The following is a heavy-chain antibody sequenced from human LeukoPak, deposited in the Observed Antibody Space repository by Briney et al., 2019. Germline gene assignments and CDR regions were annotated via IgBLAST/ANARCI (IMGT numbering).Heavy chain of an antibody. J-gene: IGHJ3*02. V-gene: IGHV1-2*02. CDR2: ISPNSGDT. Sequence: ASVKVSCKASGYAFTGYYLHWVRQAPGQGLEWMGWISPNSGDTNYAQKFQGRVTMTRDTSISTSYMELSRLRSDDTALYYCARSYYYASTGYSHDDAFDIWGQGTMVTVSS. D-gene: IGHD3-22*01. CDR1: GYAFTGYY. CDR3: ARSYYYASTGYSHDDAFDI.